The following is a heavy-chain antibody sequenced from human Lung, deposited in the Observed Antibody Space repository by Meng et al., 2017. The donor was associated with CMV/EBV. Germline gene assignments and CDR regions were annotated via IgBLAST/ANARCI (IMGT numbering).Heavy chain of an antibody. CDR1: GFNVGTYW. D-gene: IGHD3-22*01. V-gene: IGHV3-7*04. CDR2: INQEGNWR. Sequence: SCAASGFNVGTYWMTWVRQAPGKGLQWVANINQEGNWRAYVDSVKGRFTIYRDNARNSVYLQMNSLRPEDTGVFYCARVPSSGYSPFDSWGPGPLVTVSS. J-gene: IGHJ4*02. CDR3: ARVPSSGYSPFDS.